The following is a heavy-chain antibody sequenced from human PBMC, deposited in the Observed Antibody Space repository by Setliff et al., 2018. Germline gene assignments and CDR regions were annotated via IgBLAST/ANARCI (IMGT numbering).Heavy chain of an antibody. Sequence: ASVKVSCKASGGTFRNYGISWVRQAPGQGLEWMGGTIPVFGTTDYSQKFQGRVTIITDESTSTAFMQLSSLRSEDTAVYYCVRGEHIVSGDFYHYIDVWGKGTTVTVSS. CDR3: VRGEHIVSGDFYHYIDV. CDR1: GGTFRNYG. V-gene: IGHV1-69*05. D-gene: IGHD2-15*01. J-gene: IGHJ6*03. CDR2: TIPVFGTT.